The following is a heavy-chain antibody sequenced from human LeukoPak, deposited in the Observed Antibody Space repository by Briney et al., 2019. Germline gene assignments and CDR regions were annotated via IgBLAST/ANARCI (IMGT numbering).Heavy chain of an antibody. D-gene: IGHD3-3*01. Sequence: ASVNVSFKASGYTFTSYGISWVRQAPGQGLEWMGWISAYNGNTNYAQKLQGRVTMTTDTSTSTAYMELRSLRSDDTAVYYCARSIHYDFWSGYYLDYWGQGTLVTVSS. CDR1: GYTFTSYG. CDR2: ISAYNGNT. V-gene: IGHV1-18*01. J-gene: IGHJ4*02. CDR3: ARSIHYDFWSGYYLDY.